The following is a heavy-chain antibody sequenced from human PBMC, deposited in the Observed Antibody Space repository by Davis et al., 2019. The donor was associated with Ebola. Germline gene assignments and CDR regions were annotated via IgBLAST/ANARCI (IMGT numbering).Heavy chain of an antibody. CDR3: VRGWFRSGMDV. CDR1: GDRVPGSSGA. D-gene: IGHD6-19*01. CDR2: TYYNSKWYN. V-gene: IGHV6-1*01. Sequence: HSQILSLPLSIPGDRVPGSSGAWNRLRQSPSRGLEWLGRTYYNSKWYNDYAAYVESRITINPDTSKNQFSLQLTSVTPEGTAVYYCVRGWFRSGMDVWGQGTTVTVSS. J-gene: IGHJ6*02.